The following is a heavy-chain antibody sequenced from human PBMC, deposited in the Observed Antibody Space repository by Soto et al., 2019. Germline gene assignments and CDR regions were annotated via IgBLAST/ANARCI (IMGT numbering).Heavy chain of an antibody. CDR2: ISAYNGNT. D-gene: IGHD3-22*01. CDR3: ARSYYDSSGYTYNWFDP. CDR1: GYTFTSYG. J-gene: IGHJ5*02. V-gene: IGHV1-18*01. Sequence: GASVKVSCKASGYTFTSYGISWVRQAPGQGLEWMGWISAYNGNTNYAQKLQGRVTMTTDTSTSTAYMELSRLRSDDTAVYYCARSYYDSSGYTYNWFDPWGQGTLVTVSS.